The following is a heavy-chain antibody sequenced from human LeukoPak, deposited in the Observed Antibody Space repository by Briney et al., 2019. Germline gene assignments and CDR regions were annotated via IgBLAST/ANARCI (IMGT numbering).Heavy chain of an antibody. Sequence: SESLSLTCTVYGGSISSYYWSWIRQPPGKGLEWIGYIYYSGSTNYNPSLRSRVTISVDTSKNQFSLKLSSVTAADTVVYYWASVAGTGFYYFDYWGQGTLVTVSS. J-gene: IGHJ4*02. CDR2: IYYSGST. CDR1: GGSISSYY. V-gene: IGHV4-59*01. CDR3: ASVAGTGFYYFDY. D-gene: IGHD6-13*01.